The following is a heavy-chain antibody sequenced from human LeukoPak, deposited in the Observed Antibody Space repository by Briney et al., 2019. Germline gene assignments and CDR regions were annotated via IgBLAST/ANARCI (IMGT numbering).Heavy chain of an antibody. J-gene: IGHJ4*02. V-gene: IGHV3-23*01. D-gene: IGHD3-10*01. CDR2: ISGSGGST. CDR1: GFTFSSYG. Sequence: PGGSLRLSCAASGFTFSSYGMSWVRQAPGKGLEWVSAISGSGGSTYYADSVKGRFTISRDNSKNTLYLQMNSLRAEDTAVYYCVIPITMVRGVGNKVPDYWGQGTLVTVSS. CDR3: VIPITMVRGVGNKVPDY.